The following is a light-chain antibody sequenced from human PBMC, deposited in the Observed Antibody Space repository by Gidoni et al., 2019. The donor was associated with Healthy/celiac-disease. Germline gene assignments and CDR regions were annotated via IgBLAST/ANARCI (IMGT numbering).Light chain of an antibody. CDR3: CSYAGSSPWV. V-gene: IGLV2-23*02. CDR1: SSAVGSDNL. Sequence: QSALTQPASVSGSPGQSITISCTGTSSAVGSDNLVSLYQQRPGKAPKLMIYEVSKRPSGVSNRFSGSKSGNTASLTLSGLPAADEAYYYCCSYAGSSPWVFGGGTKLPVL. CDR2: EVS. J-gene: IGLJ3*02.